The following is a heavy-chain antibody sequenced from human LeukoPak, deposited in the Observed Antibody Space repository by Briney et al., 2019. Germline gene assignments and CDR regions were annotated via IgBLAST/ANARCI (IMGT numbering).Heavy chain of an antibody. CDR2: ISSSGGTI. CDR3: AAQGPSSGWYAYFDY. CDR1: GFTFSSYE. Sequence: GGSLRLSCAASGFTFSSYEMNWVRQAPGKGLEWVSYISSSGGTIYYADSVKGRFTISRDNAKNSLSLQMSSLRVEDTAVYYCAAQGPSSGWYAYFDYWGKETLFTVSS. V-gene: IGHV3-48*03. J-gene: IGHJ4*02. D-gene: IGHD6-19*01.